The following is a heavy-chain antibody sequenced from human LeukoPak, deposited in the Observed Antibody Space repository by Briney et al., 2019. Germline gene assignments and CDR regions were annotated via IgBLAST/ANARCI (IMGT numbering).Heavy chain of an antibody. CDR2: INTNTGNP. CDR1: GYTFTSYD. CDR3: ARGPTAAGTDY. Sequence: GASVKVSCKASGYTFTSYDINWVRQAPGQGLEWMGWINTNTGNPTYAQGFTGWFVFSLDTSVSTAYLQISSLKAEDTAVYYCARGPTAAGTDYWGQGTLVTVSS. V-gene: IGHV7-4-1*02. D-gene: IGHD6-13*01. J-gene: IGHJ4*02.